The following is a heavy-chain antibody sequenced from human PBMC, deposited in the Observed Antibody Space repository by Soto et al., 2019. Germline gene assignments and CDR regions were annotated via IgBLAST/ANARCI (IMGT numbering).Heavy chain of an antibody. CDR1: GFTASNFA. CDR3: AKTNYDFWSGYYGRTYYFKS. V-gene: IGHV3-23*01. J-gene: IGHJ4*02. CDR2: ISGSGRHT. Sequence: HPGGSLRLSCAGSGFTASNFAMTWARQAPGKGLEWVSVISGSGRHTYYRDSVKGRFTISRDNSRNTLYLQMGSLRAEDTAVYYCAKTNYDFWSGYYGRTYYFKSWGQGTLVTVSS. D-gene: IGHD3-3*01.